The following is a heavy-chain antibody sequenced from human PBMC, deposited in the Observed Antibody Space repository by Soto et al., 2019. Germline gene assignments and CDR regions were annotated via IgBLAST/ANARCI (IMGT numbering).Heavy chain of an antibody. V-gene: IGHV3-15*01. CDR2: IKSKTDGGTT. CDR1: GFTFSNAW. J-gene: IGHJ5*01. CDR3: TTGIYCSSGYYSFDY. Sequence: GGSLRLSCAASGFTFSNAWMSWVRQAPGKGLEWVGRIKSKTDGGTTDYAAPVKGRFTISRDDSKNTLYLQMNSLKTEGTAVYYCTTGIYCSSGYYSFDYWGHGTLVTVSS. D-gene: IGHD3-22*01.